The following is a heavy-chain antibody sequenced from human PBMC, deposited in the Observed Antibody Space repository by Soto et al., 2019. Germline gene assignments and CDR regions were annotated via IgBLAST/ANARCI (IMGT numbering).Heavy chain of an antibody. D-gene: IGHD3-3*01. Sequence: QVQLVQSGAEVKKPGSSVKVSCKAAGGTFSSYTISWVRQAPGQGLEWMGRIIPILGIANSAQKFQGRVTIPADKSTSTAYMALSSLRSEDTAVYYCARDRGDYDFWSGPDYWGQGTLVTVSS. CDR1: GGTFSSYT. V-gene: IGHV1-69*08. J-gene: IGHJ4*02. CDR3: ARDRGDYDFWSGPDY. CDR2: IIPILGIA.